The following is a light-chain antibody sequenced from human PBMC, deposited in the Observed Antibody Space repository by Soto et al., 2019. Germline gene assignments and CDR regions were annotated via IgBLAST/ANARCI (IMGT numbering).Light chain of an antibody. CDR1: QGIGNY. J-gene: IGKJ2*01. CDR2: YGF. V-gene: IGKV1-27*01. Sequence: DIQKTQPPSSLSASVGDRVTITCRASQGIGNYLAWYQKKPGEVVKLLIYYGFTLQSGVPSRFSGSGSGTDFALTIHSLQPEDVATYLCQMYSNAPYPFGPGPKVDSK. CDR3: QMYSNAPYP.